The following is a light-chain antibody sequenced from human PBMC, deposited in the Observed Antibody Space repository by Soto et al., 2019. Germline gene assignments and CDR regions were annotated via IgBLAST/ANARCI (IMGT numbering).Light chain of an antibody. CDR3: QSYDSSLSAL. J-gene: IGLJ3*02. CDR1: SSNIGAGYD. CDR2: GNS. Sequence: QSVLTQPPSVSGAPGQRVTISCSGRSSNIGAGYDVHWYEQLPGTAPKLLIYGNSNRPSGVPDRFSGAKSGTSASLAINGLQAEDEVDYYCQSYDSSLSALFGGGTKLTVL. V-gene: IGLV1-40*01.